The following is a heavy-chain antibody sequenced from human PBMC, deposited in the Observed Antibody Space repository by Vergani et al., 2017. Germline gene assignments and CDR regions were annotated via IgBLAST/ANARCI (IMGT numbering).Heavy chain of an antibody. CDR2: IKSKTDGGTT. J-gene: IGHJ4*02. V-gene: IGHV3-15*01. Sequence: EVQLVESGGGLVKPGGSLRLSCAASGFTFSNAWMSWVRQAPGKGLEWVGRIKSKTDGGTTDYAAPVKGRLTISRDDSKNTLYLQMNSLKTEDTAVYYCTTVPSSSWPPSDYWGQGTLVTVSS. CDR1: GFTFSNAW. CDR3: TTVPSSSWPPSDY. D-gene: IGHD6-13*01.